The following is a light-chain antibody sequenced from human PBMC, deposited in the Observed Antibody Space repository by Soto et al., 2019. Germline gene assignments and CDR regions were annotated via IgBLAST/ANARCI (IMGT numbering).Light chain of an antibody. CDR2: TNN. CDR3: GAWDESLNGYV. Sequence: VLTQPPSASGTPGQRVTVSCSGGSSNIGINTVNWYQQLPRTAPKVVIHTNNQRPSGVPDRFSGSKSGTSASLAISGLQSGDEADYYCGAWDESLNGYVFGTGTKVTVL. CDR1: SSNIGINT. J-gene: IGLJ1*01. V-gene: IGLV1-44*01.